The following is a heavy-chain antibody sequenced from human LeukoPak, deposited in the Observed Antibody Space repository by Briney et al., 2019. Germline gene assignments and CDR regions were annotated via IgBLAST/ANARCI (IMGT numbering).Heavy chain of an antibody. CDR3: AREGIYGPRTFDI. J-gene: IGHJ3*02. D-gene: IGHD5-12*01. V-gene: IGHV1-2*02. CDR1: GSTFTGYY. CDR2: INTNSGGA. Sequence: PGASVTVSCRASGSTFTGYYMNWVRQAPGQGLGWMGWINTNSGGANFAQTFQGRVTMTRDTSINTAYMELSSLKSDDTAVYYCAREGIYGPRTFDIWGQGTMVIVSA.